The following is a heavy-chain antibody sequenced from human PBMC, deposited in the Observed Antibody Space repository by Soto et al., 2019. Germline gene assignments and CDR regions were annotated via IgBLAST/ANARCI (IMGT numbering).Heavy chain of an antibody. D-gene: IGHD3-10*01. CDR1: GASFNDNQ. V-gene: IGHV4-34*01. CDR3: ARGPRNAPMIRGIIGFFGL. J-gene: IGHJ5*02. Sequence: PSYTMSLTREVSGASFNDNQWSGSRQYTGKGLDWIGDINHAGNTYYNPSLKSRLVISVDTSKSQFSLRLSSVTAADTAVYYCARGPRNAPMIRGIIGFFGLWGQGTPDTVTS. CDR2: INHAGNT.